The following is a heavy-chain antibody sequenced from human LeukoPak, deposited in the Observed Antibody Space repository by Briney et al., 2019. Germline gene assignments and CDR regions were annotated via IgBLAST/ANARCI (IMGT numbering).Heavy chain of an antibody. J-gene: IGHJ4*02. D-gene: IGHD6-13*01. CDR3: AKQSAGSAAWYSLHYDF. CDR2: VDGGGGGI. Sequence: QSGGSLRLSCAASGFTLSSYAMTWVRQAPGRGLEWVSSVDGGGGGIYYADSVKGRFTISRDNSKDTLYLQMNGLRAEDTAVYFCAKQSAGSAAWYSLHYDFWGQGTLVTVSS. CDR1: GFTLSSYA. V-gene: IGHV3-23*01.